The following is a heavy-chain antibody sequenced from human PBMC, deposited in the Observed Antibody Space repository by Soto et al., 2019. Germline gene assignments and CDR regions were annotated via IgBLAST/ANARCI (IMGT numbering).Heavy chain of an antibody. Sequence: QVQLVQSGAEVKKPGASVKVSCKASGYTFTSYDINWVRQATGQGLEWMGWMNPNSGNTGYAQKCPGRVNMTRGASTSTAYMELSSLRSDDTAVYYCARRRGVVAARPYYYYVMDVWGQGTTVTVSS. D-gene: IGHD6-6*01. J-gene: IGHJ6*02. CDR3: ARRRGVVAARPYYYYVMDV. V-gene: IGHV1-8*01. CDR2: MNPNSGNT. CDR1: GYTFTSYD.